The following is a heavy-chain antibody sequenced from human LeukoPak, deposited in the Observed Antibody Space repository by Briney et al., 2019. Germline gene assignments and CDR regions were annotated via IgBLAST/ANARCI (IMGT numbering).Heavy chain of an antibody. CDR1: GDSINSYY. J-gene: IGHJ3*02. D-gene: IGHD3-22*01. Sequence: SETLSLTCTVSGDSINSYYWSWIRQPPGKGLEWIGYITYSGSTNYKPSLRSRVTMSVDTSRNQFSLKLSSVTAADTALYYCARGYTSANDYAFDIWGRGTMVTVSS. CDR2: ITYSGST. V-gene: IGHV4-59*01. CDR3: ARGYTSANDYAFDI.